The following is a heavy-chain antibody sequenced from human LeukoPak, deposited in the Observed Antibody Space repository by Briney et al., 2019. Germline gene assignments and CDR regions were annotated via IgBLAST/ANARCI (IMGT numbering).Heavy chain of an antibody. CDR3: ARDSGMVRGTVDY. J-gene: IGHJ4*02. D-gene: IGHD3-10*01. CDR2: INPSGGST. CDR1: GYTFTSYY. V-gene: IGHV1-46*01. Sequence: PGASVKVSCKSSGYTFTSYYMYWVRQAPGQGLEWMGIINPSGGSTSYAQEFQGRVTMTRDTSTSTVYMELSSLRSEDTAVYYCARDSGMVRGTVDYWGQGTLVTVSS.